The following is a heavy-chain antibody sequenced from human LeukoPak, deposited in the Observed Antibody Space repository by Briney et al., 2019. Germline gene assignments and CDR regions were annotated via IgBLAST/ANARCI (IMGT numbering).Heavy chain of an antibody. Sequence: PSETLSLTCAVYGGSFSGYYWSWIRQPPGKGLEWIGEINHSGSTNYNPSLKSRVTISVDTSKNQFSLKLSSVTAADTAVYYCAREGAIAAAGTSWFGPWGQGTLVTVSS. J-gene: IGHJ5*02. V-gene: IGHV4-34*01. D-gene: IGHD6-13*01. CDR1: GGSFSGYY. CDR3: AREGAIAAAGTSWFGP. CDR2: INHSGST.